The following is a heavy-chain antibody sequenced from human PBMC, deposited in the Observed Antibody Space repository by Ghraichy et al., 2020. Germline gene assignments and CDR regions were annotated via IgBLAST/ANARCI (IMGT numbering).Heavy chain of an antibody. D-gene: IGHD1-26*01. V-gene: IGHV4-31*03. J-gene: IGHJ4*02. CDR3: ARWDFSGSYLADY. CDR2: IYYSGST. Sequence: SETLSLTCTVSGGSISSGGYYWSWIRQHPGKGLEWIGYIYYSGSTYYNPSLKSRVTISVDTSKNQFSLKLSSVTAADTAVYYCARWDFSGSYLADYWGQGTLVTVSS. CDR1: GGSISSGGYY.